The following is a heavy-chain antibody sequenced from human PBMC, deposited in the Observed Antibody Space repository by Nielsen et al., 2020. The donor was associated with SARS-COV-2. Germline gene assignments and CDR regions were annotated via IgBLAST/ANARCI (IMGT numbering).Heavy chain of an antibody. CDR2: ISTSSTYV. V-gene: IGHV3-21*01. J-gene: IGHJ6*03. CDR3: ARDLKTYYDFWSGLCLMDV. D-gene: IGHD3-3*01. Sequence: VRQAPGKGLEWVSSISTSSTYVYYADSVMGRFTISRDNAKNSLYLQMNSLRADDTAVYYCARDLKTYYDFWSGLCLMDVWGKGTTVTVSS.